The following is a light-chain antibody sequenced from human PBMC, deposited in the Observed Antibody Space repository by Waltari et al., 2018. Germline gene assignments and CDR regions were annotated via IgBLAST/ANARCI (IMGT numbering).Light chain of an antibody. V-gene: IGLV2-14*03. CDR2: NVS. CDR3: SSFSSGSTPVV. J-gene: IGLJ2*01. CDR1: SSDVGSYTF. Sequence: QSVLTQPASVSGSPRQSIPISCTGTSSDVGSYTFVSWYQQHPGKAPKLIIFNVSNRPSGVSNRFSGSKSGNTASLTISGLQAEDEADFYCSSFSSGSTPVVFGGGTMLTVL.